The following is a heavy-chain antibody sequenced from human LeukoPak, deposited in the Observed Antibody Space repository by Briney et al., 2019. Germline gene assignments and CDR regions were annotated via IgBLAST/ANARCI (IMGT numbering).Heavy chain of an antibody. V-gene: IGHV1-2*02. CDR3: ARHTPPARYGSGSYSRRYYYYYMDV. CDR2: INPNSGGT. J-gene: IGHJ6*03. CDR1: GYTFTSYA. Sequence: ASVKVSCKASGYTFTSYAMNWVRQAPGQGLEWMGWINPNSGGTNYAQKFQGRVTMTRDTSISTACMELSRLRSDDTAVYYCARHTPPARYGSGSYSRRYYYYYMDVWGKGTTVTVSS. D-gene: IGHD3-10*01.